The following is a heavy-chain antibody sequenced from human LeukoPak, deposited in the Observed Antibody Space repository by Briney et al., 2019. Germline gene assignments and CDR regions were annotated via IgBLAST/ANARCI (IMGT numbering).Heavy chain of an antibody. Sequence: SETLSLTCAVYGGSFSGYYWSWIRQPPGKGLEWIGEINHSGSTNCNPSLKSRVTISVDTSKNQFSLKLSSVTAADTAVYYCARGRRLLWFGELFKGYYFDYWGQGTLVTASS. CDR1: GGSFSGYY. V-gene: IGHV4-34*01. D-gene: IGHD3-10*01. CDR3: ARGRRLLWFGELFKGYYFDY. J-gene: IGHJ4*02. CDR2: INHSGST.